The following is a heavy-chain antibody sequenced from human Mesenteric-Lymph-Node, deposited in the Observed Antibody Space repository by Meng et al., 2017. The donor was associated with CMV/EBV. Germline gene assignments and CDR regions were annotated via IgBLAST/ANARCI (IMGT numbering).Heavy chain of an antibody. Sequence: GGSLRLSCAASGFTFSSYGMHWVRQAPGKGLEWVAFIRYDGSNEYYADSVKGRLTISRDNSKSTLFLQMNSLRPEDTAVYYCARDQTGYWGQGTLVTVSS. J-gene: IGHJ4*02. CDR1: GFTFSSYG. CDR2: IRYDGSNE. CDR3: ARDQTGY. V-gene: IGHV3-30*02.